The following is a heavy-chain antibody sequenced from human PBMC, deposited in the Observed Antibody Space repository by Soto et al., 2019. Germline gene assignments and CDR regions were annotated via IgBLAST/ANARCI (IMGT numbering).Heavy chain of an antibody. V-gene: IGHV3-23*01. D-gene: IGHD3-9*01. CDR3: AKGGATYGLLTHDY. Sequence: EVQLLESGGSLVQPGGSLRLSCAASGFTFGNYAINWVRQAPGKGLEWVAGISGGGGNTYYADSVKGRFTISRDHSKSTVYLQMHSLRAEDTAVYYCAKGGATYGLLTHDYWGQGTLVTVSS. J-gene: IGHJ4*02. CDR1: GFTFGNYA. CDR2: ISGGGGNT.